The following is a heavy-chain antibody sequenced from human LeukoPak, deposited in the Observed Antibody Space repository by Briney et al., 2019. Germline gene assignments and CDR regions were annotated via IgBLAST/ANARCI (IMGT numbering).Heavy chain of an antibody. CDR1: AFTVSTNY. V-gene: IGHV3-53*01. J-gene: IGHJ4*02. CDR3: AKRGVVIRVILVGFHKEAYYFDS. D-gene: IGHD3-22*01. CDR2: IYGDGST. Sequence: GGSLRLSCVASAFTVSTNYMIWVRQAPGKGLEWVSLIYGDGSTYYADSVKGRFTISRDNPKNTLYLQMNSLRAEDTAVYFCAKRGVVIRVILVGFHKEAYYFDSWGQGALVTVSS.